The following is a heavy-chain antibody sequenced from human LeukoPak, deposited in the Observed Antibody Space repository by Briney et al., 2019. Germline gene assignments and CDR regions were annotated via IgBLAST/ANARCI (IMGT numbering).Heavy chain of an antibody. J-gene: IGHJ5*02. CDR3: ARGDTVTGNWFDP. Sequence: PGWSLPLSCPACGFTVSSNYMSWVGQAPGRGLDGVSVIYSGCSKYYADSVKGRFTISRDNSKNTLYLQMNSLRAEDTAVYYCARGDTVTGNWFDPWGQGTLVTVSS. D-gene: IGHD4-17*01. CDR1: GFTVSSNY. V-gene: IGHV3-53*01. CDR2: IYSGCSK.